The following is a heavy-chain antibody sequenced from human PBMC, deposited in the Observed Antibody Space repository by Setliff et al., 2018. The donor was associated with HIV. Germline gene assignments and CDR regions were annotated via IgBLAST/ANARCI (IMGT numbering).Heavy chain of an antibody. CDR2: INAGNGDT. D-gene: IGHD4-4*01. V-gene: IGHV1-3*01. CDR3: ARDSGDDYSDYYYYGRDV. J-gene: IGHJ6*02. Sequence: ASVKVSCKASGYTFTNYAMHWVRQAPGQRLEWMGWINAGNGDTKYSQKFQGRVTFTWDTSASTAYMEMSSLRSEDTALYYCARDSGDDYSDYYYYGRDVWGQGTTVTVSS. CDR1: GYTFTNYA.